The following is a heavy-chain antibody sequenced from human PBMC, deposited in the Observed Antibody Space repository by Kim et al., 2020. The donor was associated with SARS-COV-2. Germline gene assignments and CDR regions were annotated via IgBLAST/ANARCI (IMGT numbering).Heavy chain of an antibody. CDR3: ATSAEYAWMD. J-gene: IGHJ1*01. V-gene: IGHV3-7*03. Sequence: GGSLRLSCAASGAGFSTYWMTWVRQAPGKGLEWVGNIKGDGSDKHYVDSVRGRFTISRDNAKKLLYLQMDSLRVDDTAVYYCATSAEYAWMDWGQGNLVT. CDR1: GAGFSTYW. CDR2: IKGDGSDK. D-gene: IGHD1-26*01.